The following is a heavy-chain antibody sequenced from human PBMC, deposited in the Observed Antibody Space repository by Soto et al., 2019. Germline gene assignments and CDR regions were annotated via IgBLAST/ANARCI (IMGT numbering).Heavy chain of an antibody. CDR2: INHSGGT. Sequence: QVQLQQWGAGLLKPSETLSLTCVVYGGSFSGYYWTWIRQAPGKGLEWIGEINHSGGTNSNSSLKSSVTISVDTSKNQFSLILYSVTAADTAVYYCARARQYYHFWSGYQYEGPYDMDVWGQGTTVTVSS. CDR1: GGSFSGYY. V-gene: IGHV4-34*02. J-gene: IGHJ6*02. CDR3: ARARQYYHFWSGYQYEGPYDMDV. D-gene: IGHD3-3*02.